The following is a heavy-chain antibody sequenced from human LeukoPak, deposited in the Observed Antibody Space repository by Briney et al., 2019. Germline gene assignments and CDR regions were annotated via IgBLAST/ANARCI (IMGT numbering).Heavy chain of an antibody. V-gene: IGHV4-59*12. CDR1: GGSISSYY. D-gene: IGHD3-22*01. CDR2: IYHSGST. J-gene: IGHJ4*02. Sequence: SETLSLTCTVSGGSISSYYWSWIRQPPGKGLEWIGYIYHSGSTYYNPSLKSRVTISVDRSKNQFSLKLSSVTAADTAVYYCARVGNYDSSGYTTFDYWGQGTLVTVSS. CDR3: ARVGNYDSSGYTTFDY.